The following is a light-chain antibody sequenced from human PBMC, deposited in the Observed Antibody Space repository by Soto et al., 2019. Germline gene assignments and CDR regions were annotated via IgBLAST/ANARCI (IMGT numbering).Light chain of an antibody. J-gene: IGLJ2*01. CDR1: NSDVGGYNY. CDR3: SSYTTSTILVV. CDR2: DVS. Sequence: QSALAQPPSLSVAPGQSITISCPGTNSDVGGYNYVSWCQHHPGKAPKLMIYDVSNRPSGVSNRFSGSKSGNTASLTISGLQAEDEADYYCSSYTTSTILVVFGGGTKVTVL. V-gene: IGLV2-14*03.